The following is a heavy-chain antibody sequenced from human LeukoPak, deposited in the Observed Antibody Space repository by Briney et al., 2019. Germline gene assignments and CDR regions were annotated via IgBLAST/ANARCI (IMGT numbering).Heavy chain of an antibody. Sequence: ASVKVSCKASGYTFTSYAMNWVRQAPGQGLEWMGWINTNTGRPTYAQGFTGRFVFSLDSSVSTGYLQINSLNAEGTAVYYCARAASLDYWGQGTLVTVSS. CDR3: ARAASLDY. CDR2: INTNTGRP. J-gene: IGHJ4*02. D-gene: IGHD2-2*01. CDR1: GYTFTSYA. V-gene: IGHV7-4-1*02.